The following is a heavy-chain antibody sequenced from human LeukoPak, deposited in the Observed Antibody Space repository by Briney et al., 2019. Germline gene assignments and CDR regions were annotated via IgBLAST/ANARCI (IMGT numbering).Heavy chain of an antibody. CDR3: ARSTSSSLVFDY. CDR2: INHSGST. Sequence: GSLRLSCAASGFTFSSYAMSWVRQPPGKGLEWIGEINHSGSTNYNPSLKSRVTMSVDTSKNQFSLKLSSVTAADTAVYYCARSTSSSLVFDYWGQGTLVTVSS. V-gene: IGHV4-34*01. CDR1: GFTFSSYA. J-gene: IGHJ4*02. D-gene: IGHD6-13*01.